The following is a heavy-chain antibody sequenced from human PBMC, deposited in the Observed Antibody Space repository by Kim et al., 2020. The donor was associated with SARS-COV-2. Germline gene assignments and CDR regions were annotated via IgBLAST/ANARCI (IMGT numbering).Heavy chain of an antibody. CDR1: GFTFSSYD. CDR2: IGTAGDT. D-gene: IGHD4-17*01. CDR3: ARNSYGHWYFDL. Sequence: GGSLRLSCAASGFTFSSYDMHWVRQATGKGLEWVSAIGTAGDTYYPGSVKGRFTISRENAKNSLYLQMNSLRAGDTAVYYCARNSYGHWYFDLWGRGTLVTVSS. J-gene: IGHJ2*01. V-gene: IGHV3-13*04.